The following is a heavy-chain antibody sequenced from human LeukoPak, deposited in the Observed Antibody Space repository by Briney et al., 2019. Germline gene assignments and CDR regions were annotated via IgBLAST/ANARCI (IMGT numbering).Heavy chain of an antibody. D-gene: IGHD3-22*01. CDR1: GFTFSSYW. CDR2: ICGSGGGT. CDR3: AKDAKPYYYDSSGYYYAGSFDI. Sequence: GGSLRLSCAASGFTFSSYWMSWVRQAPGKGLEWVSAICGSGGGTYYADSVKGRFTISRDNSKNTLHLQMNSLRAEDTAVYYCAKDAKPYYYDSSGYYYAGSFDIWGQGTMVTVSS. J-gene: IGHJ3*02. V-gene: IGHV3-23*01.